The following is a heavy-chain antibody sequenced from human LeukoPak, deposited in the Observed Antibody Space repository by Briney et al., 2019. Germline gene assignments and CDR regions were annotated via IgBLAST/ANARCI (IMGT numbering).Heavy chain of an antibody. J-gene: IGHJ4*02. Sequence: ASVKVSCKASGYTFTGYYIHWVRQAPGQGLEWMGWIYPDSGGTNYAQKFQGRVTMTRDTSITTAYMELTGLTSDDTAAYYCARVTSITTDYWGQGTLVTVSS. CDR3: ARVTSITTDY. CDR2: IYPDSGGT. V-gene: IGHV1-2*02. D-gene: IGHD2-21*02. CDR1: GYTFTGYY.